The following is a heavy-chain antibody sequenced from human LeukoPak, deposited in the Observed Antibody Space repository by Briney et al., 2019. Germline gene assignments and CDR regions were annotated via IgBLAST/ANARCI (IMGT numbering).Heavy chain of an antibody. CDR2: ISYDGSNK. D-gene: IGHD6-19*01. CDR3: ARDPKPLAVAGYFDY. Sequence: PGRSLRLSCAASGFTFSSYAMHWVRQAPGKGLEWVAVISYDGSNKYYADSVKGRFTISRDNSKNTLYLQMNSLRAEDTAVYYCARDPKPLAVAGYFDYWGQGTLVTVSS. CDR1: GFTFSSYA. V-gene: IGHV3-30*04. J-gene: IGHJ4*02.